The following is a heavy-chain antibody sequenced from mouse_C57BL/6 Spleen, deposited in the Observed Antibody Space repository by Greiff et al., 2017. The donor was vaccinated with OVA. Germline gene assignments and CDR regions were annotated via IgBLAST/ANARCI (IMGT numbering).Heavy chain of an antibody. CDR1: GYTFTSYW. J-gene: IGHJ2*01. V-gene: IGHV1-52*01. CDR2: IDPSDSET. D-gene: IGHD2-4*01. Sequence: VQLQQPGAELVRPGSSVKLSCKASGYTFTSYWMHWVKQRPRQGLEWIGNIDPSDSETHYNQKFKDKATLTVDKSSSTAYMQLSSLTSEDSAVYYCARRGCYDYDGGFDYWGQGTTLTVSS. CDR3: ARRGCYDYDGGFDY.